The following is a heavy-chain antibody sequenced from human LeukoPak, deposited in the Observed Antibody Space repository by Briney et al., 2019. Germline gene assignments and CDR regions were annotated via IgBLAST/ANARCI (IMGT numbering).Heavy chain of an antibody. J-gene: IGHJ6*03. CDR2: IIPIFGTA. Sequence: SVKVSCKASGGTFSSYAISWVRQAPGQGLEWMGGIIPIFGTANYAQKFQGRVTITADKSTSTAYMELSSLRSEDTAVYYCARGRSGWYYMDVWGKGTTVTVSS. CDR3: ARGRSGWYYMDV. D-gene: IGHD3-10*01. V-gene: IGHV1-69*06. CDR1: GGTFSSYA.